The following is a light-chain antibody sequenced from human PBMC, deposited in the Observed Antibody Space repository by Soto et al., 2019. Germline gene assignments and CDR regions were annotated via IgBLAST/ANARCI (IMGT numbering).Light chain of an antibody. V-gene: IGLV1-51*01. Sequence: QSVLTQPPSVSAAPGQKVTISCSGSSSNIGNHYVSWYQHLPGIAPKLLIYDDNTRPSGIPDRFSGSKSGTSATLGITGLQTGDEADYYCGTWDNSLSAVVFGGGTKLTVL. CDR1: SSNIGNHY. CDR2: DDN. CDR3: GTWDNSLSAVV. J-gene: IGLJ2*01.